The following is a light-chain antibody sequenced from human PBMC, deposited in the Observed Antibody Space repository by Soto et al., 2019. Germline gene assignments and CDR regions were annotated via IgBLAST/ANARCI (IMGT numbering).Light chain of an antibody. V-gene: IGKV3-20*01. J-gene: IGKJ3*01. CDR3: QQYGSSPGLFT. CDR2: DAS. Sequence: EIVLTQSPGTLSLSPGDRATLSCRASQSVSSTYLAWYQQKPGQAPRLLIYDASSRATGIPDRFGGSGSGTDFTLTISRLEPEDFAVYYCQQYGSSPGLFTFGPGTKVDIK. CDR1: QSVSSTY.